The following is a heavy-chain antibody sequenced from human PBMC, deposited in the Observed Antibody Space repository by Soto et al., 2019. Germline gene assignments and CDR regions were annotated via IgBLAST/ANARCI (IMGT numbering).Heavy chain of an antibody. V-gene: IGHV4-4*07. J-gene: IGHJ4*02. CDR3: ARATRFGGPLDYFDY. Sequence: SETLSLTCTVSGGSISSYYWSWIRQPAGKGLEWIGRIYTSGSTNYNPSLKSRVTMSVDTSKNQFSLKLSSVTAVDTAVYYCARATRFGGPLDYFDYWGQGTLVTVSS. CDR2: IYTSGST. CDR1: GGSISSYY. D-gene: IGHD3-10*01.